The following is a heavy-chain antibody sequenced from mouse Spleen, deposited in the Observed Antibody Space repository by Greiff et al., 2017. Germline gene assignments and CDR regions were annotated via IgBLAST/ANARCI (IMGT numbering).Heavy chain of an antibody. J-gene: IGHJ2*01. V-gene: IGHV5-4*02. D-gene: IGHD2-10*02. CDR2: ISDGGSYT. Sequence: EVQLVESGGGLVKPGGSLKLSCAASGFTFSDYYMYWVRQTPEKRLEWVATISDGGSYTYYPDSVKGRFTISRDNAKNNLYLQMSSLKSEDTAMYYCARERGYGNFDYWGQGTTLTVSS. CDR1: GFTFSDYY. CDR3: ARERGYGNFDY.